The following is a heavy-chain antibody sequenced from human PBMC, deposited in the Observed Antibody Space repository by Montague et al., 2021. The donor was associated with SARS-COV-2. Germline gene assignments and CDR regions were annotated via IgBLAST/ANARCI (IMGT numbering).Heavy chain of an antibody. CDR3: VTPGKTAVAGQFDY. D-gene: IGHD6-19*01. CDR1: GGSIRSTTFY. V-gene: IGHV4-39*01. CDR2: IYKGDTT. J-gene: IGHJ4*02. Sequence: SETLSLTCTVSGGSIRSTTFYWGWLRQSPGKVLERIGYIYKGDTTFYNPSLKSRVAISLDTPNNQFSLKITSLIVADTAIYYCVTPGKTAVAGQFDYWGPGILVTVSS.